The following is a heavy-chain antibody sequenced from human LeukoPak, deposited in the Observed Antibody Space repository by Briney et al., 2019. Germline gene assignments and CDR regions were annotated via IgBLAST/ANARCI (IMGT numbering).Heavy chain of an antibody. J-gene: IGHJ4*02. Sequence: GGSLRLSCAASGFTFSSYEKNWVRQAPGKGLEWVSYISSSGSTIYYADSVKGRFTISRDNAKNSLYLQMNSLRAEDTAVYYCARDPLGDYYDKSYYFDYWGQGTLVTVSS. CDR3: ARDPLGDYYDKSYYFDY. CDR2: ISSSGSTI. CDR1: GFTFSSYE. D-gene: IGHD3-22*01. V-gene: IGHV3-48*03.